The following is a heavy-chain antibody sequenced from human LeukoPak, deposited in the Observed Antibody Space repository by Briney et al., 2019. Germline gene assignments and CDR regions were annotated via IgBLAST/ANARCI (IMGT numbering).Heavy chain of an antibody. D-gene: IGHD6-19*01. CDR2: IYSDGRT. CDR1: GFTVSNKY. CDR3: AKDGYTEWLGLYYFDY. J-gene: IGHJ4*02. Sequence: PGGSLRLSCAASGFTVSNKYMTWVRQAPGKGLEWVSLIYSDGRTYYADSVKGRCTISRDNSKNTLYLQTNSLRAEDTAVYYCAKDGYTEWLGLYYFDYWGQGTLVTASS. V-gene: IGHV3-53*05.